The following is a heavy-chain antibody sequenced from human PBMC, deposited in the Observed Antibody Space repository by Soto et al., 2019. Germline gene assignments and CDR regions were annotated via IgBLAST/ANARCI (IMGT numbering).Heavy chain of an antibody. D-gene: IGHD3-22*01. CDR3: ARDYDSSGYYINWFDP. J-gene: IGHJ5*02. V-gene: IGHV4-30-4*01. CDR1: GGSISSGDYY. CDR2: IYYSGST. Sequence: QVQLQESGPGLVKPSQTLSLTCTVSGGSISSGDYYWSWIRQPPGKGLEWIGYIYYSGSTYYNPSLKSRVTISADTSKNQFSLKLSSVTAADTAVYYCARDYDSSGYYINWFDPWGQGTLVTVSS.